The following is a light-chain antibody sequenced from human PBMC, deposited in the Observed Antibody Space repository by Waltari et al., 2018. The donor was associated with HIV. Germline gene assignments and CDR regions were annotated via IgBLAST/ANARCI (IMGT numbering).Light chain of an antibody. Sequence: TISCTGTSSDVGGYNYVSWYQQHPGKAPKLMIYDVSNRPSGVSNRFSGSKSGNTASLTISGLRAEDEADYYCSSYTSSSTWVFGGGTKLTVL. CDR3: SSYTSSSTWV. CDR2: DVS. J-gene: IGLJ3*02. V-gene: IGLV2-14*04. CDR1: SSDVGGYNY.